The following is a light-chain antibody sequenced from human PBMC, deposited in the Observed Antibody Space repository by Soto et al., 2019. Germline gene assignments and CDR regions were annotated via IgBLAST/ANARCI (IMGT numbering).Light chain of an antibody. CDR1: TSNVESHS. CDR2: TNN. V-gene: IGLV1-44*01. Sequence: QSALTQPPSASGTPGQRIVISCSGSTSNVESHSVNWFQQVPGTAPKLLIITNNQRPSGVPARFSGSKSGASASLAISGLQSEDEATYYCATWDDSRKGVLGTGTKVTVL. J-gene: IGLJ1*01. CDR3: ATWDDSRKGV.